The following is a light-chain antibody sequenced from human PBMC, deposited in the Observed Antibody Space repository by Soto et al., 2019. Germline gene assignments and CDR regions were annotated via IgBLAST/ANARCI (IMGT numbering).Light chain of an antibody. CDR2: SNN. CDR1: SSNIGSNS. J-gene: IGLJ3*02. Sequence: QSVLTQPPSASGTPGQRVTISCSGSSSNIGSNSVNWYQQLPGTAPKLLIYSNNERPSGISNRFSGSRSGNTASLTISGLKTEDEADYYCNSYINTTIPVFGGGTKLTVL. CDR3: NSYINTTIPV. V-gene: IGLV1-44*01.